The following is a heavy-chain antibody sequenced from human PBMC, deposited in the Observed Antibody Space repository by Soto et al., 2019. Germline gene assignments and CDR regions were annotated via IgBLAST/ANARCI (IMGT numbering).Heavy chain of an antibody. CDR2: VYYTGST. Sequence: SETLSLTCSVSGGSISGSYWSRIRQSPGKGLEWLGYVYYTGSTNYSPSLRSRVSISVDTSKNEFSLRLSSVTAADTAVCFCARSVAVPGAHIDYWGQGTQVTVSS. J-gene: IGHJ4*02. CDR3: ARSVAVPGAHIDY. CDR1: GGSISGSY. V-gene: IGHV4-59*01. D-gene: IGHD6-19*01.